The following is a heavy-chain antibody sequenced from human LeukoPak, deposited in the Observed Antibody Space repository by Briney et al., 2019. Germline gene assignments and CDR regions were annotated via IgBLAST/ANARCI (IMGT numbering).Heavy chain of an antibody. CDR1: GFTFSSYA. CDR2: ISYDGSNK. J-gene: IGHJ4*02. Sequence: GRSLRLSCAASGFTFSSYAMHWVRQAPGKGLEWVAVISYDGSNKYYADSVRGRFTISRDNSKNTLYLQMNSLRAEGTAVYYCARDRMALFDCWGQGTLVTVSS. CDR3: ARDRMALFDC. D-gene: IGHD2-8*01. V-gene: IGHV3-30-3*01.